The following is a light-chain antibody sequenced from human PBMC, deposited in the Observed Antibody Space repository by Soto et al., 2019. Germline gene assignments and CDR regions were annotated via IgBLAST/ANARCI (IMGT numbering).Light chain of an antibody. CDR1: QSVSNSY. J-gene: IGKJ1*01. CDR2: GAS. Sequence: EIVLTQSPGTLSLSPGERATLSCRTSQSVSNSYLAWYQQKPGQAPRLLIYGASSRATGIPDRFSGSGSGTDVTLTISRLEPEDFAVYYCQQYGRSWWTFGQGTKVEIK. V-gene: IGKV3-20*01. CDR3: QQYGRSWWT.